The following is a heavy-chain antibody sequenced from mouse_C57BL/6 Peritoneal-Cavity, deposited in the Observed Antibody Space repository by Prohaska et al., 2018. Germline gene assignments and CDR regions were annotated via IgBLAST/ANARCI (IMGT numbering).Heavy chain of an antibody. Sequence: QVQLQQPGAELVKPGASVKLSCKASGYTFTSSWMHWVKQMPGQGLEWIGMIHPNSGSTNCNEKFKSKAPLTVDKATSTAYMQLSSLTSEDSAVYYCAPITTVGLDYWGQGTTLTVSS. CDR2: IHPNSGST. J-gene: IGHJ2*01. CDR1: GYTFTSSW. D-gene: IGHD1-1*01. CDR3: APITTVGLDY. V-gene: IGHV1-64*01.